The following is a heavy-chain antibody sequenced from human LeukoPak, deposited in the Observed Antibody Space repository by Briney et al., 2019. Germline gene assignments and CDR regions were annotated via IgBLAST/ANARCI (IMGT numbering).Heavy chain of an antibody. CDR3: ARRRGAWPLDY. D-gene: IGHD3-10*01. CDR1: GGSISSSSYY. V-gene: IGHV4-39*01. Sequence: PSETLSLTCTVSGGSISSSSYYWGWIRQPPGTGLEWIGSIYYSGSTYYNPSLKSRVTISVDTSKNQFSLKLSSVTAADTAVYYCARRRGAWPLDYWGQGTLVTVSS. CDR2: IYYSGST. J-gene: IGHJ4*02.